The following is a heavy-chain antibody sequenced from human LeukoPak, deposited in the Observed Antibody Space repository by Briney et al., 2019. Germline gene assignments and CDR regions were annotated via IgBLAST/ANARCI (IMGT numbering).Heavy chain of an antibody. V-gene: IGHV1-46*03. D-gene: IGHD6-13*01. J-gene: IGHJ4*02. Sequence: GASVKVSXKASGYTFTSYYMHWVRQAPGQGLEWMGIINPSGGSTSYAQKFQGRVTMTRDTSTSTVYMELSSLTSEDTAVYYCASGTGRDSSRYWGQGTLVTVSS. CDR1: GYTFTSYY. CDR2: INPSGGST. CDR3: ASGTGRDSSRY.